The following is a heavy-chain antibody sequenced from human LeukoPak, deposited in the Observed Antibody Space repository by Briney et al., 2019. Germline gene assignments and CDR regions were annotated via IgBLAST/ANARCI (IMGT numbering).Heavy chain of an antibody. CDR3: ARVTITIFGVVSGWFDP. CDR2: VYYTGST. D-gene: IGHD3-3*01. V-gene: IGHV4-59*01. Sequence: SETLSLTCTVSGGSISTYYWSWIRQPPGKGLEWIGYVYYTGSTKYNPSLKSRVTISADTSKNQFSLKLSSVTAADTAVYYCARVTITIFGVVSGWFDPWGQGTPVTVSS. CDR1: GGSISTYY. J-gene: IGHJ5*02.